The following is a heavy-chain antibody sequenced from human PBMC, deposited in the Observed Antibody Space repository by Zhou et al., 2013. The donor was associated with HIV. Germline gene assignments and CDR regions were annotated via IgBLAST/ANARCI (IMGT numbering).Heavy chain of an antibody. J-gene: IGHJ5*02. CDR3: ARANCRSSTSCRWFDP. Sequence: QVQLVQSGAEVKKPGASMKVSCKASGYTFTGYSIHWVRQAPGQGLEWMGWINPNSGGANYAQKFQGRVTMTRDTSISTAYMELSRLRSDDTAVYYCARANCRSSTSCRWFDPLGPGNPGHRLL. D-gene: IGHD2-2*01. CDR2: INPNSGGA. V-gene: IGHV1-2*02. CDR1: GYTFTGYS.